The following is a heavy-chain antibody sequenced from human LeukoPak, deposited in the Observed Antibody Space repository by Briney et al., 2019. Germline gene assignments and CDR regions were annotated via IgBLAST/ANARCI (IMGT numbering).Heavy chain of an antibody. V-gene: IGHV3-74*01. CDR3: ARAFCPGGSCYGRFDY. J-gene: IGHJ4*02. CDR1: GLTLSTYW. Sequence: PGGSLRLSCEASGLTLSTYWIHWVRQGPGKGLEWVSRINGDGSSTSYADSVKGRFTISRGNAKSTVYLQMNSLTAEDTAVYHCARAFCPGGSCYGRFDYWGQGTLVTVSS. D-gene: IGHD2-15*01. CDR2: INGDGSST.